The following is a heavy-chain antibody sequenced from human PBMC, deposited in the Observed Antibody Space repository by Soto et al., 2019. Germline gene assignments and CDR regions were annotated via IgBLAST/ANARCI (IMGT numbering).Heavy chain of an antibody. V-gene: IGHV1-18*03. D-gene: IGHD6-6*01. CDR3: ASRSGQLPYYFDY. Sequence: ASVKVSCKASGFTFTNSGITWVRQAPGQGLEWMGWISASKGNTNYAQKFQGRVTMTTDTSTSTAYMELRSLRSDDMAVYYCASRSGQLPYYFDYWGQGTQVTVSS. CDR2: ISASKGNT. J-gene: IGHJ4*02. CDR1: GFTFTNSG.